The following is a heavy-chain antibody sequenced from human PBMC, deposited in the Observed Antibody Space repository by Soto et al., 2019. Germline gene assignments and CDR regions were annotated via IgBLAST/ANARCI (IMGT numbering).Heavy chain of an antibody. Sequence: LRLSCAASGFTFSSYAMSWVRQAPGKGLEWVSTISGSGGSTYYADSVRGRFTISRDNSKNTLYLQMDSLRAEDAAVYYCAKHRMPGTTGEFDDYWGQGTLVTVSS. D-gene: IGHD3-10*01. J-gene: IGHJ4*02. CDR2: ISGSGGST. CDR3: AKHRMPGTTGEFDDY. V-gene: IGHV3-23*01. CDR1: GFTFSSYA.